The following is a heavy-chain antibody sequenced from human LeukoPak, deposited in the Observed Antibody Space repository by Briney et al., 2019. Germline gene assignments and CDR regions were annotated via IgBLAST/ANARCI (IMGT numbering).Heavy chain of an antibody. CDR1: GYTFTGYY. CDR2: INPNSGGT. J-gene: IGHJ4*02. D-gene: IGHD3-3*01. CDR3: ARDLTIFGVVSEEASFYFDY. V-gene: IGHV1-2*02. Sequence: ASVKVSCKASGYTFTGYYMHWVRQGPGQGLERMGWINPNSGGTNYAQKFQGRVTMTRDTSISTAYMELSRLRSDDTAVYYCARDLTIFGVVSEEASFYFDYWGQGTLVTVSS.